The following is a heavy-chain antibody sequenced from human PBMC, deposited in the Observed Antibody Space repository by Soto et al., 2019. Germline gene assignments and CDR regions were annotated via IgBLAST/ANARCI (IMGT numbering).Heavy chain of an antibody. CDR1: GFTFSDYW. J-gene: IGHJ6*02. V-gene: IGHV3-74*01. D-gene: IGHD3-10*01. CDR2: INSDGSST. Sequence: PGGSLRLSCAASGFTFSDYWMHWVRQAPGKGLVWVSRINSDGSSTNYADSVKGRFTISRDNAKNMLFLQMNSLRAEDTAVYYCAKAIRSGSHPYPDYVMDVWGQGTTVTVSS. CDR3: AKAIRSGSHPYPDYVMDV.